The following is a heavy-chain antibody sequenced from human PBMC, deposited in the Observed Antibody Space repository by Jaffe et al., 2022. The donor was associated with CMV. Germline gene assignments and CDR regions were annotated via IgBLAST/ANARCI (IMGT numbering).Heavy chain of an antibody. Sequence: QVQLVESGGGVVQPGRSLRLSCAASGFTFSSYGMHWVRQAPGKGLEWVAVIWYDGSNKYYADSVKGRFTISRDNSKNTLYLQMNSLRAEDTAVYYCARDTYTLGYCSSTSCQWGDYWGQGTLVTVSS. CDR1: GFTFSSYG. J-gene: IGHJ4*02. V-gene: IGHV3-33*08. CDR2: IWYDGSNK. CDR3: ARDTYTLGYCSSTSCQWGDY. D-gene: IGHD2-2*01.